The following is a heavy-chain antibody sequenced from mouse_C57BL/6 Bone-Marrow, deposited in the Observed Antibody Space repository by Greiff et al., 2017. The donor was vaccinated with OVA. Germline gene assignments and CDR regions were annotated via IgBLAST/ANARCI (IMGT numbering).Heavy chain of an antibody. V-gene: IGHV5-4*01. Sequence: EVQVVESGGGLVKPGGSLKLSCAASGFTFSSYAMSWVRQTPEKRLEWVATISDGGSYTYYPDNVKGRFTISRDNAKNNLYLQMSHLKSEDTAMYYCARDPAVYWYFDVWGTGTTVTVSS. CDR1: GFTFSSYA. CDR3: ARDPAVYWYFDV. CDR2: ISDGGSYT. J-gene: IGHJ1*03. D-gene: IGHD3-3*01.